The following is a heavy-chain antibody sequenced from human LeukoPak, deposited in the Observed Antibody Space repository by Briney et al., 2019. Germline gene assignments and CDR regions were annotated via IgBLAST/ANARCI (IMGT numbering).Heavy chain of an antibody. CDR1: GGSFSGYY. CDR3: ARGRVWGSYRQNFDY. CDR2: INHSGST. Sequence: SETLSLTCAVYGGSFSGYYWSCIRQPPGKGLEWIGEINHSGSTNYNPSLKSRVTISVDTSKNQFSLKLSSVTAADTAVYYCARGRVWGSYRQNFDYWGQGTLVTVSS. D-gene: IGHD3-16*02. V-gene: IGHV4-34*01. J-gene: IGHJ4*02.